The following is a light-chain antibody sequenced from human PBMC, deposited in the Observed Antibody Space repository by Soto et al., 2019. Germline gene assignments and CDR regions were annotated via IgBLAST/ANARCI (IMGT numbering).Light chain of an antibody. V-gene: IGKV1-39*01. CDR1: RSINIY. CDR2: AAS. Sequence: DIQMTQSPSSLSASVGDRVTITCRASRSINIYLNWYQQKPGKAPKLLIYAASNLQSGVPSRFNGDGVGTRFTLTISSLQPEDFATYHCQQSHSSPYTFGQGTRLEIK. CDR3: QQSHSSPYT. J-gene: IGKJ5*01.